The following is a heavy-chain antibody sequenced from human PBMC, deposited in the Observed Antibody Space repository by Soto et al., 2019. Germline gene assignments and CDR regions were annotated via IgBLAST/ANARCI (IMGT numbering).Heavy chain of an antibody. J-gene: IGHJ3*02. D-gene: IGHD3-9*01. CDR3: AETYAFHWSSNAAAFDI. CDR2: ISGSGGST. CDR1: GFTFSSYA. V-gene: IGHV3-23*01. Sequence: PGGSLRLSCAASGFTFSSYAMSWVRQAPGKGLEWVSAISGSGGSTYYADSVKGRFTISRDNSKNTLYLQMNSLRAEDTAVYYCAETYAFHWSSNAAAFDIWGQGTMVTVSS.